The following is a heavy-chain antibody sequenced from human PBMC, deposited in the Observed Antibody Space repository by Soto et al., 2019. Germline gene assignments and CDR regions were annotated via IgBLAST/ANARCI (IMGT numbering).Heavy chain of an antibody. CDR1: GGTFTSYA. V-gene: IGHV1-69*01. CDR2: IIPIFGTA. CDR3: ARPPPERISGSYYDVGDY. Sequence: QVQLVQSGAEVKKPGSSVKVSCDASGGTFTSYAISWVRQAPGQGLAWMRGIIPIFGTANYAQKFQGRVTMTADESIRTAYMEQSSLRSEETALCYHARPPPERISGSYYDVGDYWGQGTLVTVSS. D-gene: IGHD1-26*01. J-gene: IGHJ4*02.